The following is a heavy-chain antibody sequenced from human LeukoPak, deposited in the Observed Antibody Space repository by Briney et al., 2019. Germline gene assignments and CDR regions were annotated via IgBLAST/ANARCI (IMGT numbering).Heavy chain of an antibody. CDR2: INPNSVGT. D-gene: IGHD6-13*01. CDR3: ARGYSSRVYRGLRGLFDP. V-gene: IGHV1-2*02. J-gene: IGHJ5*02. Sequence: GASVKVSCKASGYTFTGYYMHWVRQAPGQGLEWMGWINPNSVGTNYAQTFQGRVTMTRDTSISTAYMELSRLRSDDTAVYTCARGYSSRVYRGLRGLFDPWGQETLVTVSS. CDR1: GYTFTGYY.